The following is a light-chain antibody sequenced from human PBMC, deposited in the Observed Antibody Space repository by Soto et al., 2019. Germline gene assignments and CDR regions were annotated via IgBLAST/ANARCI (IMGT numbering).Light chain of an antibody. CDR1: QSVSSY. CDR2: DAS. J-gene: IGKJ5*01. CDR3: QQRSNWIT. Sequence: DIVLTQSPATLSLSPGERATLSCRASQSVSSYLAWYQHKPGQAPRLLIYDASTRATGIPVRFSGSGSGTDFTLTISSLEPEDFAVYYCQQRSNWITFGQGTRLEIK. V-gene: IGKV3-11*01.